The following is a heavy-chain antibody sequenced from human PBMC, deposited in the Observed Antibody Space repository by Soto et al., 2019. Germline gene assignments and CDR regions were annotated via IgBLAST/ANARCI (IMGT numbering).Heavy chain of an antibody. CDR2: IYYSGST. CDR1: GGSISSYY. V-gene: IGHV4-59*08. D-gene: IGHD6-25*01. Sequence: QVQLQESGPGLVKPSETLSLTCTVSGGSISSYYWSWIRQPPGKGLEWIGYIYYSGSTNYNPSLTRQLTISVDTSKNQYPPKLSSVTAADTAGYYCERHSLYSSGNVAFNYWGQGTLVTVSS. CDR3: ERHSLYSSGNVAFNY. J-gene: IGHJ4*02.